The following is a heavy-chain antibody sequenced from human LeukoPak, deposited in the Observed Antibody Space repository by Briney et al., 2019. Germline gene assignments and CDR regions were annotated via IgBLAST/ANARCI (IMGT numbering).Heavy chain of an antibody. CDR3: ARDVVVTSSPDAFDI. V-gene: IGHV4-31*03. CDR2: ISNSGTT. Sequence: SQTLSLTCTVSGDSVTSGGYFWTWIRQHPGRGLEWIGYISNSGTTSYNPSLKSRVSISVDTSNNQFSLRLSSVTAADTAVYYCARDVVVTSSPDAFDIWGQGTMVTVSS. J-gene: IGHJ3*02. CDR1: GDSVTSGGYF. D-gene: IGHD2-21*02.